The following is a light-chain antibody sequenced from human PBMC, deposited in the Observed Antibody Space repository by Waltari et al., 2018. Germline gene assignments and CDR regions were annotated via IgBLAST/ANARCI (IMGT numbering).Light chain of an antibody. CDR1: QGIRTY. CDR3: QQYYDYPGT. Sequence: AIRMTLSSSSISASTGDTVTISCRASQGIRTYLAWYQQKPGTAPKLLMYATSTLQTGVPSRFSGGGSGTDFTLTISRLQSDDFAIYYCQQYYDYPGTFGQGTKVEVK. J-gene: IGKJ1*01. V-gene: IGKV1-8*01. CDR2: ATS.